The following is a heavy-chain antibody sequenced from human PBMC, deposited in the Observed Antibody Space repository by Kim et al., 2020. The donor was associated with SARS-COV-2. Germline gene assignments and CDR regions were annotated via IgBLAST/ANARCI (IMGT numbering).Heavy chain of an antibody. CDR2: IYSGGST. CDR3: ARALYIYDSRGGWFDP. Sequence: GGSLRLSCAASGFTVSSNYMSWVRQAPGKGLEWVSVIYSGGSTYYTDSVKGRFSISRDNSKNTLYLQMNSLRAEDTAVYYCARALYIYDSRGGWFDPWGQGTLVTVSS. V-gene: IGHV3-53*01. D-gene: IGHD3-22*01. CDR1: GFTVSSNY. J-gene: IGHJ5*02.